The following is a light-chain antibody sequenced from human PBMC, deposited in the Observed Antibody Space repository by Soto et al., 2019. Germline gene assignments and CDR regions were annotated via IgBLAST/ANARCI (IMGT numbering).Light chain of an antibody. V-gene: IGLV2-14*03. CDR1: SSDVGGYNY. J-gene: IGLJ2*01. CDR2: DVS. Sequence: QSALTQPASVSGSPGQSIAISCTGTSSDVGGYNYVSWYQQHPGKAPKLIIYDVSSRPSGVSDRFSGSKSVHTASLTISGLQAEDEADYYCSSSTSSSTLVFGGGTKLTVL. CDR3: SSSTSSSTLV.